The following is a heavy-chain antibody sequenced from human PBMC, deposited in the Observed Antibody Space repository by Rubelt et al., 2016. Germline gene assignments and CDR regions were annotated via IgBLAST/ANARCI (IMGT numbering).Heavy chain of an antibody. CDR1: GYTFTSYG. CDR2: ISAYNGNT. Sequence: QVQLVQSGAEVKKPGASVKVSCKASGYTFTSYGISWVRQAPGQGLEWMGWISAYNGNTNYAQKLPGRFTMPTDTSTSTAYIELRSLGSDDTAVYYCSRVGALAARNIYYFDYWGQGTLVTVSS. J-gene: IGHJ4*02. D-gene: IGHD6-6*01. CDR3: SRVGALAARNIYYFDY. V-gene: IGHV1-18*01.